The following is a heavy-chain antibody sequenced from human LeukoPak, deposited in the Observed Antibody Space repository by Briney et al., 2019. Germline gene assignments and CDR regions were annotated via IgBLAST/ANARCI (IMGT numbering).Heavy chain of an antibody. CDR3: ARPGRGGIYFFDF. CDR1: GYTFTGYY. J-gene: IGHJ4*02. CDR2: INTNTGNP. Sequence: GASVKVSCKASGYTFTGYYMHWVRQAPGQGLEWMGWINTNTGNPMYAQGFTGRFVFSLDTSVSTAYLQISSLKAEDTAVYFCARPGRGGIYFFDFWGQGTLVTVSS. D-gene: IGHD3-9*01. V-gene: IGHV7-4-1*02.